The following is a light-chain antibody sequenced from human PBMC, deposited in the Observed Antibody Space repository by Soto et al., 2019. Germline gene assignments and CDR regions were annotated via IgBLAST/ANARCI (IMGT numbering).Light chain of an antibody. Sequence: AIQMPQSPSSLSASVGDRATITCRASQGIGNDLDWFQQRPGKAPKLLIYGASTLQSGVPSRFSGSGSGTDFTLTISSLQPEEYATYYCLQDYNYPLTFGGGTKVDIK. V-gene: IGKV1-6*01. J-gene: IGKJ4*01. CDR1: QGIGND. CDR3: LQDYNYPLT. CDR2: GAS.